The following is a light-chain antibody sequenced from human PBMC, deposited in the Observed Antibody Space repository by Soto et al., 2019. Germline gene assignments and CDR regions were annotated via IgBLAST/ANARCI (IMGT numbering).Light chain of an antibody. CDR1: QDIAFY. CDR3: QQNYYIPYT. CDR2: GAS. J-gene: IGKJ2*01. V-gene: IGKV1-39*01. Sequence: DIQMTQSPSYLSVSVGDRVTMSCRTSQDIAFYLNWYQQKPGKAPQLLIYGASNLQHGAPSRFSGSGSGTDFTLTITSLQPEDFATYFCQQNYYIPYTFGQGTKLEI.